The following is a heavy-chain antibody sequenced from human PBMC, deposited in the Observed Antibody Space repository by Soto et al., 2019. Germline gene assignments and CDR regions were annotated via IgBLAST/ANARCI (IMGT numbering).Heavy chain of an antibody. Sequence: GGSLRLSCAASGFIFSSYAMSWVRQAPGKGLEWMSAISDNGNTKYFADSVKGRFTISRDTSKNTLYLQMSSLRVEDTAVYYCARDPGGYPLGIFNIWGQGTRVTVSS. CDR2: ISDNGNTK. J-gene: IGHJ3*02. D-gene: IGHD2-8*02. CDR1: GFIFSSYA. V-gene: IGHV3-23*01. CDR3: ARDPGGYPLGIFNI.